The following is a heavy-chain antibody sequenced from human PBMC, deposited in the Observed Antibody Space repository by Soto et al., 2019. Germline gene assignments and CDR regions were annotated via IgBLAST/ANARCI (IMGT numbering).Heavy chain of an antibody. Sequence: SETLYLTCTVSGGSISSSSYFWGWIRQPPGKGLEWIGEINQSGSTNYNPSLKSRVTISVDTSKNQFSLKLSSVTAADTAVYYCARTYSSSWSPFDHWGQGTLVTVSS. CDR1: GGSISSSSYF. CDR3: ARTYSSSWSPFDH. D-gene: IGHD6-13*01. CDR2: INQSGST. V-gene: IGHV4-39*07. J-gene: IGHJ4*02.